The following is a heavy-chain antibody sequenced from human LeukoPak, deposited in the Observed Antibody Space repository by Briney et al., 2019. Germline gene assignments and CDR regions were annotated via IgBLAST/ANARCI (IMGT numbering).Heavy chain of an antibody. D-gene: IGHD1-26*01. CDR1: GFAFSSYA. J-gene: IGHJ4*02. Sequence: PGGSLRLSCAASGFAFSSYAMSWVRQAPGKGLEWVSAISGSGGSTYYADSVKGRFTISRDNSKNTLYLQMNSLRAEDTAVYYCAKASGSPNGLFDYWGQGTLVTVSS. CDR2: ISGSGGST. V-gene: IGHV3-23*01. CDR3: AKASGSPNGLFDY.